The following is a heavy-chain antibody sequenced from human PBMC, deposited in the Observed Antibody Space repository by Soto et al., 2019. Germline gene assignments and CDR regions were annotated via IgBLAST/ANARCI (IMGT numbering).Heavy chain of an antibody. V-gene: IGHV1-69*11. CDR1: GVTFFNSG. J-gene: IGHJ1*01. CDR3: ASGPGYCSGGSCRPSEYFRH. D-gene: IGHD2-15*01. Sequence: QVHLVQSGAEVKKPGSSAKVSCKASGVTFFNSGFSWVRQAPGQGLEWVGGILPTLHTTKYAQSFRGRVTITADESTSTAYMELSSLRADDTAVYYCASGPGYCSGGSCRPSEYFRHWGQGTLLIVSS. CDR2: ILPTLHTT.